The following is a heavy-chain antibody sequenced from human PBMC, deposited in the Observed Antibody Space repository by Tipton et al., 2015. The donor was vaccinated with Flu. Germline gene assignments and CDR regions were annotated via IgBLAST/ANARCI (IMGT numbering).Heavy chain of an antibody. J-gene: IGHJ4*02. V-gene: IGHV4-38-2*02. Sequence: TLSLTCTVSGYSISSGYYWGWIRQPPGKGPEWIGSIYHSGSTYYNPSLKSRVTTSVDTSKNQFSLKLSSVTAADTAVYYCATHDYGDYETDYWGQGTLVTVSS. CDR3: ATHDYGDYETDY. CDR2: IYHSGST. CDR1: GYSISSGYY. D-gene: IGHD4-17*01.